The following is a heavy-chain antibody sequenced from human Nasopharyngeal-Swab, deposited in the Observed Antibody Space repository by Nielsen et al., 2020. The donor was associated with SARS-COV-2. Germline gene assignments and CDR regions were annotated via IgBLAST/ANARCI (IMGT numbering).Heavy chain of an antibody. V-gene: IGHV4-61*02. CDR3: ARDGGYYYDSSGNYAEYFQH. CDR2: IYTSGST. D-gene: IGHD3-22*01. Sequence: WIRQPPGKGLEWIGRIYTSGSTNYNPSLKSRVTISVDTSKNQFSLKLSSVTAADTAVYYCARDGGYYYDSSGNYAEYFQHWGPCALFPFSS. J-gene: IGHJ1*01.